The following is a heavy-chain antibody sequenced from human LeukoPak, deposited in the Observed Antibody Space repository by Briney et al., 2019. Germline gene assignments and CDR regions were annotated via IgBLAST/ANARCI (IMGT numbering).Heavy chain of an antibody. J-gene: IGHJ4*02. D-gene: IGHD6-13*01. CDR2: LSDSGGST. CDR3: ARHPNSNWDY. V-gene: IGHV3-23*01. CDR1: GFTFGSYA. Sequence: GGSLRLSCAASGFTFGSYAMSWVRQAPGKGLGWVSALSDSGGSTYYADSVKGRFTISRDNSKNTLYLQMNSLRVEDTAVYYCARHPNSNWDYWGQGTLVTVSS.